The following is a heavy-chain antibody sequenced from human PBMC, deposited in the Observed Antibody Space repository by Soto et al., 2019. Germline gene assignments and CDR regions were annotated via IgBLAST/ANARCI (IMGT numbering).Heavy chain of an antibody. J-gene: IGHJ6*02. D-gene: IGHD3-9*01. Sequence: PSETLSLTCAVYGGSFSGYYWSWIRQPPGKGLEWIGEINHSGSTNYNPSLKSRVTISVDTSKNQFSLKLSSVTAADTAVYYCARGALVNYYYYYGMDVWGQGTTVTVSS. V-gene: IGHV4-34*01. CDR3: ARGALVNYYYYYGMDV. CDR2: INHSGST. CDR1: GGSFSGYY.